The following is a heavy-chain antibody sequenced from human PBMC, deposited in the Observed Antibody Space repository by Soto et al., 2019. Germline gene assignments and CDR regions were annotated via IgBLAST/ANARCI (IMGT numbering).Heavy chain of an antibody. Sequence: QVHLQESGPGLVKPSETLSLTCAVSGGSISSSNWWSWVRQSPEKGLEWIGEIYHSESTNYNPSLMCRGTIPVNKSKHQYSLRLISVTAADTAVYYCARGSSSGRYYYFGCDVGGQGTTVTVSS. CDR1: GGSISSSNW. CDR2: IYHSEST. J-gene: IGHJ6*02. V-gene: IGHV4-4*02. CDR3: ARGSSSGRYYYFGCDV. D-gene: IGHD6-13*01.